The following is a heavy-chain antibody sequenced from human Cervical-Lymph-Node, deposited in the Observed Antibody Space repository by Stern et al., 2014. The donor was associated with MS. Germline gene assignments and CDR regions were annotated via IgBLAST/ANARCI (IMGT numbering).Heavy chain of an antibody. D-gene: IGHD4-17*01. V-gene: IGHV4-31*03. J-gene: IGHJ5*02. CDR3: ARVALPYGDYGWFDP. CDR2: IFYSGSD. Sequence: QVQLQESGPGQVKPAQTLSLTCSVSGGSISSGGNFWGWIRQHPGKGLEWIGYIFYSGSDYYNPSLKSRVTISVDTSKNQFSLKLSSVTAADTAVYYCARVALPYGDYGWFDPWGQGTLVTVSS. CDR1: GGSISSGGNF.